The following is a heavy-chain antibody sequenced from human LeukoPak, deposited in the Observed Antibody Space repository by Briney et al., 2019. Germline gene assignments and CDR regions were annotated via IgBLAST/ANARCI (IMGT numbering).Heavy chain of an antibody. CDR1: GGSISSSSYY. CDR3: ARQIEVAGTSSGWFDP. D-gene: IGHD6-19*01. CDR2: IYYSGST. Sequence: SETLSLTCTVSGGSISSSSYYWGWIRQPPGKGLEWIGRIYYSGSTYYNPSLKSRVTISVDTSKNQFSPKLSSVTAADTAVYYCARQIEVAGTSSGWFDPWGQGTLVTVSS. V-gene: IGHV4-39*01. J-gene: IGHJ5*02.